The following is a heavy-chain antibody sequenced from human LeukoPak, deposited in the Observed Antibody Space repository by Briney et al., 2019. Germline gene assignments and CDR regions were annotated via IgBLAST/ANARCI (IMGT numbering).Heavy chain of an antibody. CDR2: IYYSGST. Sequence: SETLSLTCTVSGGSISSSSYYWGWIRQPPGKGLEWIGSIYYSGSTYYNPSLKSRVTISVDTSKNQFSLKLSSVTAADTAAYYCASIIAARPEAGIDYWGQGTLVTVSS. V-gene: IGHV4-39*01. J-gene: IGHJ4*02. D-gene: IGHD6-6*01. CDR3: ASIIAARPEAGIDY. CDR1: GGSISSSSYY.